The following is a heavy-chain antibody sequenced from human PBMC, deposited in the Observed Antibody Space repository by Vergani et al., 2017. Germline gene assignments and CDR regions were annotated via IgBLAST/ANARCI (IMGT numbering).Heavy chain of an antibody. CDR2: ISGSGGST. CDR1: VFTFNHYA. CDR3: AKANPRNSGYDYLYYYHAMDV. J-gene: IGHJ6*02. D-gene: IGHD5-12*01. V-gene: IGHV3-23*01. Sequence: EEQLLESGGDLVQPGGSLRLSCAASVFTFNHYAMNWVRQATRKGLEWVSGISGSGGSTSYAGSVKGRFTISRDSSKNTLYLQMNSLSAGDTAVYYCAKANPRNSGYDYLYYYHAMDVWGQGTTFTVSS.